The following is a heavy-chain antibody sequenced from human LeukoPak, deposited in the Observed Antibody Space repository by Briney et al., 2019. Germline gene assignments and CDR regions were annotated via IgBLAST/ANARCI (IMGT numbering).Heavy chain of an antibody. CDR1: GFTFSTFA. J-gene: IGHJ4*02. CDR3: ARAHRSGSSYFDY. CDR2: ISSSGSTI. D-gene: IGHD3-10*01. V-gene: IGHV3-48*03. Sequence: PGGSLRLSCAASGFTFSTFAMIWVRQAPGKGLEWVSYISSSGSTIYYADSVKGRFTISRDNAKNSLYLQMNSLRAEDTAVYYCARAHRSGSSYFDYWGQGTLVTVSS.